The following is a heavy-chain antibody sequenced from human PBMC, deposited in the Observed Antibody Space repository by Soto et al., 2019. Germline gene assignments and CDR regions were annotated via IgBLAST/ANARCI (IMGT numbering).Heavy chain of an antibody. Sequence: QVQLQESGPGLVKPSETLSLTCTVSGDSMSSYLWSWIRQSPGKGLEWIGYIYNGGNTNYNPSLKSRVTISEDTSKNQFSLNLTSVTAADTAGYYCARPPTQAWILFDYWGQGTLVTVSS. CDR1: GDSMSSYL. D-gene: IGHD5-18*01. CDR2: IYNGGNT. CDR3: ARPPTQAWILFDY. V-gene: IGHV4-59*01. J-gene: IGHJ4*02.